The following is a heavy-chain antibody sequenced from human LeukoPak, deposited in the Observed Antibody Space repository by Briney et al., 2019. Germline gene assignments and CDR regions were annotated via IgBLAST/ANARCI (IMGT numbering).Heavy chain of an antibody. Sequence: SETLSLTCTVSGGSISSNDHYWSWIRRPPGKGLEWIGYVYFSGTTYYNPSLKSRVTISVDTSKNQFSLKLSSVTAADTAVYYCASSSYYYGSGSYFYWGQGTLVTVSS. CDR2: VYFSGTT. D-gene: IGHD3-10*01. CDR3: ASSSYYYGSGSYFY. J-gene: IGHJ4*02. CDR1: GGSISSNDHY. V-gene: IGHV4-30-4*01.